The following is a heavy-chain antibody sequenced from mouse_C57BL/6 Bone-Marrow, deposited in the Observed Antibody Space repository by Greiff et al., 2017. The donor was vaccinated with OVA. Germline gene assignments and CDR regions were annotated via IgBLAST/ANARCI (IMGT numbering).Heavy chain of an antibody. D-gene: IGHD2-4*01. J-gene: IGHJ2*01. Sequence: EVKLVESGGGLVQPGGSLKLSCAASGFTFSDYGMAWVRQAPRKGPEWVAFISNLAYSIYYADTVTGRFTISSENAKNTLYLEMSSLRSEDTAMYYCARSDDYGQGFDYWGKGTTLTVSS. CDR2: ISNLAYSI. CDR3: ARSDDYGQGFDY. V-gene: IGHV5-15*01. CDR1: GFTFSDYG.